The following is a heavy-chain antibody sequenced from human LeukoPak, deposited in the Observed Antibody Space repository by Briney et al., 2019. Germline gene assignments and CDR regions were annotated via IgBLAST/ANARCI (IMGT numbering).Heavy chain of an antibody. CDR1: GFSFSSYA. D-gene: IGHD3-9*01. CDR3: AKGFSSHFDWLLYFDY. CDR2: ISGSGGSA. V-gene: IGHV3-23*01. J-gene: IGHJ4*02. Sequence: GRSLRLSCAASGFSFSSYAMSWVRQAPGKGLEWVSAISGSGGSAYYADSVKGRFTISRDNSKNTLYLQMNSLRAEDTAVYYCAKGFSSHFDWLLYFDYWGQGTLVTVSS.